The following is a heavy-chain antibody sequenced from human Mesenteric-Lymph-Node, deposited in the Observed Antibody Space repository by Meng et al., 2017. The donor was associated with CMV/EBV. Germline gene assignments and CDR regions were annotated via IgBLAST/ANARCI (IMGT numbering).Heavy chain of an antibody. CDR2: IYYSGST. CDR3: ARLRPTTELDF. D-gene: IGHD1-1*01. CDR1: GGSINSYY. J-gene: IGHJ4*02. V-gene: IGHV4-59*01. Sequence: GSLRLSCTVSGGSINSYYWTWIRQPPGKGLEWIGYIYYSGSTNYNPSLKSRATMSVDTSKNQFSLKLSSVTAADTALYYCARLRPTTELDFWGQGTLVTVSS.